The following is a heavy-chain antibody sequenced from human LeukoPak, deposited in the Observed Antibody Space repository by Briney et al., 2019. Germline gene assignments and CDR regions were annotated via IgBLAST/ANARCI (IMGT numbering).Heavy chain of an antibody. J-gene: IGHJ4*02. CDR1: GGTFSSYA. Sequence: SVKFSCKASGGTFSSYAISWVRQAPGQGLEWRGRIIPNFGTANYAQKFQGRVTITTDESTSTAYMELSSLRSEDTAVYYCAVSPTHESSGYYYETSIDYWGQGTLVTVFS. V-gene: IGHV1-69*05. CDR2: IIPNFGTA. D-gene: IGHD3-22*01. CDR3: AVSPTHESSGYYYETSIDY.